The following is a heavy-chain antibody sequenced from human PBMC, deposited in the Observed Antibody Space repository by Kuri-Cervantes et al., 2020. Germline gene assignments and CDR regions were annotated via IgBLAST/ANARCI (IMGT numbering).Heavy chain of an antibody. Sequence: SETLSLTCTVSGGSVISSSFYWGWIRQSPGKGLEWVGSLYYTGSTSFNPPLQSRVTMSVDTSKNQFSLNLTSVTAADTAVYYCARLESYFYGSGNLDHWGQGTLVTVSS. J-gene: IGHJ5*02. CDR3: ARLESYFYGSGNLDH. D-gene: IGHD3-10*01. CDR2: LYYTGST. V-gene: IGHV4-39*01. CDR1: GGSVISSSFY.